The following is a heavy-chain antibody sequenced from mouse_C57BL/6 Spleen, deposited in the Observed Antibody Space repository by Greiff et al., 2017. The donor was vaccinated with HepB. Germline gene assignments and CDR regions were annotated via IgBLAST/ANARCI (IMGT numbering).Heavy chain of an antibody. CDR3: VRLTGPRAMDY. Sequence: EVKLVESGGGLVQPKGSLKLSCAASGFSFNTYAMNWVRPAPGKGLEWVARIRSKSNNYATYYADSVKDRFTISRDDSESMLYLQMNNLKTEDTAMYYCVRLTGPRAMDYWGQGTSVTVSS. J-gene: IGHJ4*01. V-gene: IGHV10-1*01. CDR1: GFSFNTYA. CDR2: IRSKSNNYAT. D-gene: IGHD3-3*01.